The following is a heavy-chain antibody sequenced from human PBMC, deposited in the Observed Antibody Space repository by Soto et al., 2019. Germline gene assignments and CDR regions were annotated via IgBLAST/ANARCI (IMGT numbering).Heavy chain of an antibody. CDR2: IKDGGVT. CDR1: GGSLTGYY. J-gene: IGHJ4*02. CDR3: ARGQEGIVATH. Sequence: QVHLQQWGAGLLKPSETLSLTCAVNGGSLTGYYWSWIRQPPGKGLEWIGEIKDGGVTNYGPSLKGRVTMSAHTSKKQFSLKLNSVTAADTAVYYCARGQEGIVATHWDQGTMVTVSS. D-gene: IGHD5-12*01. V-gene: IGHV4-34*01.